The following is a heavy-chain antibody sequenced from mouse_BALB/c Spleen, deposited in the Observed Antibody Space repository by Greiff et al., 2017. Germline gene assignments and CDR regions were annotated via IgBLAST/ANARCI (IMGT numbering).Heavy chain of an antibody. Sequence: VQLQQSGAELVRPGALVKLSCKASGFNIKDYYMHWVKQRPEQGLEWIGWIDPENGNTIYDPKFQGKASITADTSSNTAYLQLSSLTSEDTAVYYCAVYDYDGAWFAYWGQGTLVTVSA. J-gene: IGHJ3*01. D-gene: IGHD2-4*01. CDR2: IDPENGNT. CDR3: AVYDYDGAWFAY. CDR1: GFNIKDYY. V-gene: IGHV14-1*02.